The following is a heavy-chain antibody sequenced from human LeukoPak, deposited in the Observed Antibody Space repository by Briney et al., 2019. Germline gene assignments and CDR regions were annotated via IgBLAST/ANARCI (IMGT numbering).Heavy chain of an antibody. Sequence: GASVKVSCKASGGTFSSYAISWVRQAPGQGLEWVGGIIPIFGTANYAQKFQGRVTITTDESTSTAYMELSSLRSEDTAVYYCARVHSYYDSSGYYFDYWGQGTLVTVSS. V-gene: IGHV1-69*05. J-gene: IGHJ4*02. CDR3: ARVHSYYDSSGYYFDY. D-gene: IGHD3-22*01. CDR1: GGTFSSYA. CDR2: IIPIFGTA.